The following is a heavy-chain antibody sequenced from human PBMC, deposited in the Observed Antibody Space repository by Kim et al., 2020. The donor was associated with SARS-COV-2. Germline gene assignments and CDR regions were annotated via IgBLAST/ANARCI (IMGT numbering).Heavy chain of an antibody. Sequence: GGSLRLSCVASGFSFSDARMSWVRQAPGKGLQWLGRIKSKIDDGTTDYAGPVKGRFIISRDDSKNTLYLEMNNLKMEDTAVYFCASSRLKQTSNRIDYFYGMDAWGQGTTVTVAS. CDR2: IKSKIDDGTT. J-gene: IGHJ6*02. CDR3: ASSRLKQTSNRIDYFYGMDA. D-gene: IGHD2-21*01. CDR1: GFSFSDAR. V-gene: IGHV3-15*01.